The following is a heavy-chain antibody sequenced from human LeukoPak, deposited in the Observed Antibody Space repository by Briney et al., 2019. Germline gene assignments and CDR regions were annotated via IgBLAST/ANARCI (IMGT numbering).Heavy chain of an antibody. CDR1: GYTFTGYY. V-gene: IGHV1-2*02. CDR2: INPNSGGT. CDR3: ARDLGASTSGGIAAAGTCWFDP. J-gene: IGHJ5*02. D-gene: IGHD6-13*01. Sequence: EASVKVSCKASGYTFTGYYMHWVRQAPGQGLEWMRWINPNSGGTNYAQKFQGRVTMTRDTSISTAYMELSRLRSDDTAVYYCARDLGASTSGGIAAAGTCWFDPWGQGTLVTVSS.